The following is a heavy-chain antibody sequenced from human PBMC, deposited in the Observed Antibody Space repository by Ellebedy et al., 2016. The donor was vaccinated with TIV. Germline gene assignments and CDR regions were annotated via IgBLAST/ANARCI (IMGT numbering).Heavy chain of an antibody. D-gene: IGHD6-13*01. Sequence: AASVKVSCKASGYTFTSYYMHWVRQAPGQGLEGMGIINPSGGSTSYAQKFQGRVTMTRDTSTSTVYMELSSLRSEETAVSYCARGGWQQLVLGDLSGYWGQGTLVTVSS. V-gene: IGHV1-46*01. CDR3: ARGGWQQLVLGDLSGY. CDR1: GYTFTSYY. CDR2: INPSGGST. J-gene: IGHJ4*02.